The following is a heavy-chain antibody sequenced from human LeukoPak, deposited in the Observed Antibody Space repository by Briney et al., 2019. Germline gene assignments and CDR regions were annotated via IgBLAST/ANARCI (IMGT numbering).Heavy chain of an antibody. J-gene: IGHJ6*03. D-gene: IGHD3-10*01. Sequence: GGSLRLSCVTSGFAFSDYYMSWIRRAPGKGLEWVSYISSSGSTIYYADSVKGRFTISRDNAKNSLYLQMNSLRAEDTAVYYCASPVRGVPSDYYMDVWGKGTTVTISS. V-gene: IGHV3-11*04. CDR3: ASPVRGVPSDYYMDV. CDR2: ISSSGSTI. CDR1: GFAFSDYY.